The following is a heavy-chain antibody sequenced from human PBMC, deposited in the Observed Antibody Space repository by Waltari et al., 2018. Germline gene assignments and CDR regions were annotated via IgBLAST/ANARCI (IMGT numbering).Heavy chain of an antibody. J-gene: IGHJ2*01. D-gene: IGHD4-17*01. CDR1: GGSISSSSYY. V-gene: IGHV4-39*07. CDR2: IYYSGST. CDR3: ARDLYGDYGYWYFDL. Sequence: QLQLQESGPGLVKPSETLSLTCTVSGGSISSSSYYWGWIRQPPGKGLEWFGSIYYSGSTYCNPSLKSRVTISVDTSKNQFSLKLSSVTAADTAVYYCARDLYGDYGYWYFDLWGRGTLVTVSS.